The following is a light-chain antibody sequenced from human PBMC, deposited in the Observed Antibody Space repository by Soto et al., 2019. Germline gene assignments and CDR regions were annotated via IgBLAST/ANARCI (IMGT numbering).Light chain of an antibody. CDR2: DNN. J-gene: IGLJ2*01. CDR3: GTWDSSLSAGV. V-gene: IGLV1-51*01. Sequence: QSVLTQPPSVSAAPGQKVTISCSGSSSNIGNNYVSWYQQLLGTAPKLLIYDNNKRPSGIPDRFSGSKSGTSATLGITGLQTGDEADYYCGTWDSSLSAGVFGGGTKVTVL. CDR1: SSNIGNNY.